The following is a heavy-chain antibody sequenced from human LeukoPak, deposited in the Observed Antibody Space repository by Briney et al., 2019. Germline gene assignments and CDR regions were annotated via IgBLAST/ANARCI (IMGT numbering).Heavy chain of an antibody. Sequence: GGSLRLSCAASVFSFSTYSMNCVRQAPGKGLEWVSSISSSSNYIYYADSVKGRFTTSRDNAKNSLYLQMTSLRAEDTAVYYCARDPPYSSSLGLIDYWGQGTLVTVSS. CDR3: ARDPPYSSSLGLIDY. V-gene: IGHV3-21*01. D-gene: IGHD6-13*01. CDR2: ISSSSNYI. J-gene: IGHJ4*02. CDR1: VFSFSTYS.